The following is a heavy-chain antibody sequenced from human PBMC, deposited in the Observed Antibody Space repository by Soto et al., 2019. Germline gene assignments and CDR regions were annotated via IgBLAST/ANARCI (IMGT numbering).Heavy chain of an antibody. D-gene: IGHD2-21*02. CDR3: GRDKYGVTSAYGMDV. CDR1: GFTFSSYA. J-gene: IGHJ6*02. CDR2: ISYDGNNK. Sequence: GGSLRLSCAASGFTFSSYAMHWVRQAPGKGLEWVAVISYDGNNKYYADSVKGRFTMSRDNSKNTLYLQMNTLRAEDTAVYYCGRDKYGVTSAYGMDVWGQGTTVTVSS. V-gene: IGHV3-30-3*01.